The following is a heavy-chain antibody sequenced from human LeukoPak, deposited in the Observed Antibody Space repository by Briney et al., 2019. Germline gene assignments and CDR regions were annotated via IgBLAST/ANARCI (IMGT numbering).Heavy chain of an antibody. Sequence: GGSLRLSCAASGFTFSDYYMSWIRQAPGKGLEWVSYISSSASTIYYADSVKSRFTIYRDNAKNSLYLQMNSLRAEDTAVYYCATHSSDYGDYTVDYWGQGTPVTVSS. D-gene: IGHD4-17*01. V-gene: IGHV3-11*01. J-gene: IGHJ4*02. CDR1: GFTFSDYY. CDR2: ISSSASTI. CDR3: ATHSSDYGDYTVDY.